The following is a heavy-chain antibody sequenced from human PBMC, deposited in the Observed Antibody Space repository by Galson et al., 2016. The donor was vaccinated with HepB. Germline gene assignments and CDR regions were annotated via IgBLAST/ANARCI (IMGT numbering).Heavy chain of an antibody. CDR1: GFSLSTPGVG. V-gene: IGHV2-5*02. CDR3: AHSRPDGLRFNWFDP. Sequence: PALVKPTQTLTLTCTFSGFSLSTPGVGVGWVRQPPGKALEWLANIYWDNGKRYNPSLRSRITLNKDTSKNEVVLTLANMDPADTATYFCAHSRPDGLRFNWFDPWGQGTLVTVSS. CDR2: IYWDNGK. D-gene: IGHD3-3*01. J-gene: IGHJ5*02.